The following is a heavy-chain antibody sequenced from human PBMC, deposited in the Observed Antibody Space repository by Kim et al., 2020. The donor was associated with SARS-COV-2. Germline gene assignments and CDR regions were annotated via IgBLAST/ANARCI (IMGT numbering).Heavy chain of an antibody. V-gene: IGHV3-30*07. D-gene: IGHD6-19*01. CDR3: ARDPRSGWYRDWYFDL. Sequence: SVKGRFTISRDNSKNTLYLQRNSLRAEDTAVYYCARDPRSGWYRDWYFDLWGRGTLVTVSS. J-gene: IGHJ2*01.